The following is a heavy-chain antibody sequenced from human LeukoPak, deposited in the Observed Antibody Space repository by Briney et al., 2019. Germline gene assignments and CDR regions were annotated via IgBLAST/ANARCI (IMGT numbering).Heavy chain of an antibody. CDR2: FNSDGSST. J-gene: IGHJ4*02. V-gene: IGHV3-74*01. D-gene: IGHD5-24*01. Sequence: GGSLRLSCAASGFTFSSYWMHWVRQAPGKGLVWVSRFNSDGSSTSYADSVKGRFTISRDNSKNTLYLQMNSLRAEDTAVYYCAKEVEMATIVDYWGQGTLVTVSS. CDR1: GFTFSSYW. CDR3: AKEVEMATIVDY.